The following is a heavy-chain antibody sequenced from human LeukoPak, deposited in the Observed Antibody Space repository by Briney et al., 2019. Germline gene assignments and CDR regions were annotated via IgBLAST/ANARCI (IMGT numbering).Heavy chain of an antibody. CDR3: ARVGYSDESIDY. J-gene: IGHJ4*02. CDR1: GLTISNNF. Sequence: GGSLRLSCAASGLTISNNFMGWVRQAPGKGLEWVSLIYSGGSTYSADSVKCRFTISRDNSKNTLHLQVNSLRAEDTAVYYCARVGYSDESIDYWGQGTLVTVSS. CDR2: IYSGGST. D-gene: IGHD4-17*01. V-gene: IGHV3-66*01.